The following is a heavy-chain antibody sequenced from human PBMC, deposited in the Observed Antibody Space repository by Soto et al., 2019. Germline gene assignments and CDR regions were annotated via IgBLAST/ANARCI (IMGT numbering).Heavy chain of an antibody. CDR1: GFTLSSYA. V-gene: IGHV3-23*01. CDR2: ISGSGGTT. Sequence: EVQLLECGGGLVQPGGSLRLSCAASGFTLSSYAMSWVRQAPGKGLEWVSAISGSGGTTYYADSVKGRFTISRDTSKNTLYLQRNSLRAEDTAVSYCAKVERYYYDSSGYYSSLLFWGQGTLVTVSS. D-gene: IGHD3-22*01. CDR3: AKVERYYYDSSGYYSSLLF. J-gene: IGHJ4*02.